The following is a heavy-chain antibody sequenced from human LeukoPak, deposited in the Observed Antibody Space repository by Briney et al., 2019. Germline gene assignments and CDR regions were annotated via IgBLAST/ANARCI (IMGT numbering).Heavy chain of an antibody. V-gene: IGHV3-23*01. D-gene: IGHD6-19*01. CDR2: ISGSGGST. CDR3: AKALARGWNYFDY. Sequence: PGGSLRLSCAASGFTFSSYAMSWVRQAPGKGLEWVSAISGSGGSTYYADSVKGRFTISRDNSKNTLYLQMNSLRAGDTAIYYCAKALARGWNYFDYWGQGTLVTVSS. J-gene: IGHJ4*02. CDR1: GFTFSSYA.